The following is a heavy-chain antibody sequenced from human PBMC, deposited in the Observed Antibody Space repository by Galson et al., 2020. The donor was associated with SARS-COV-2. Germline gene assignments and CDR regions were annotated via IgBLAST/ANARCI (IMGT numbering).Heavy chain of an antibody. Sequence: ASVKVSCKASGYTFTSYAINWVRQAPGQGLEWMGWISAYSGETNSAQRFQGRLTMTTNTSTNTGYMGLRSLRSDDTAVYYCARVIYYGSGIFDYWGQGTLFTVFS. CDR1: GYTFTSYA. CDR3: ARVIYYGSGIFDY. D-gene: IGHD3-10*01. V-gene: IGHV1-18*01. CDR2: ISAYSGET. J-gene: IGHJ4*02.